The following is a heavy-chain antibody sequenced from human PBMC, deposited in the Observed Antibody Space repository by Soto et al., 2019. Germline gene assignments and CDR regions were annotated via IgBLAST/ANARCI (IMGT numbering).Heavy chain of an antibody. J-gene: IGHJ5*02. CDR1: SGTISSSNW. V-gene: IGHV4-4*02. CDR2: INQSGSP. Sequence: QVQLQESGPGLVKPSGTLSLTCAVSSGTISSSNWWTWVRQPPGKGLEWIGEINQSGSPNYNPSLRSRVTISVDKSKSQLFLKLSSVTAADTAIYYCAGLGMVAAHREFDPWGQGTLVTVSS. D-gene: IGHD2-15*01. CDR3: AGLGMVAAHREFDP.